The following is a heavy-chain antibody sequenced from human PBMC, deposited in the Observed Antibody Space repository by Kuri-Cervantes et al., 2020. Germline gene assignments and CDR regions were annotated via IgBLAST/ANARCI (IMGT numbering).Heavy chain of an antibody. Sequence: LSLTCAASGFTFSSYEMSWVRQAPGKGLEWVSYISSTSSTIKYADSLKGRFTISRDNAKNSLYLQMNSLRAEDTAVYYCASGPYGDSFFDYRGQRTLVTVSS. J-gene: IGHJ4*02. CDR1: GFTFSSYE. V-gene: IGHV3-48*03. CDR3: ASGPYGDSFFDY. CDR2: ISSTSSTI. D-gene: IGHD4-17*01.